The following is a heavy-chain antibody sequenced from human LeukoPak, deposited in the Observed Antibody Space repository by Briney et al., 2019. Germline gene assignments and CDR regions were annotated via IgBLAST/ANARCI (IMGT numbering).Heavy chain of an antibody. Sequence: ASVKVSCKVSGYTITELSMHWVRQAPGRGLEWMGGFDPEDGETIYAQKFQGRVTMTEDTSTDTAYMELSSLRSEDTAVYYCATVGGYPYYFDYWGQGTLVTVSS. CDR2: FDPEDGET. CDR1: GYTITELS. CDR3: ATVGGYPYYFDY. J-gene: IGHJ4*02. D-gene: IGHD5-12*01. V-gene: IGHV1-24*01.